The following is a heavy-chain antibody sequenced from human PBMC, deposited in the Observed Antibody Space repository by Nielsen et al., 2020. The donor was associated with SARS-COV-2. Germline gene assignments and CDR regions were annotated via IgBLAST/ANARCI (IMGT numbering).Heavy chain of an antibody. CDR2: ISGDGGST. D-gene: IGHD5-18*01. Sequence: GESLKISCAASGFTFDDYAMHWVRQAPAKGLEWVSLISGDGGSTYYADSVKGRFTISRDNSKNSLYLQMNSLRTEDTALYYCAKDDPYSYGFYYYYGMDVWGQGTTVTVSS. CDR1: GFTFDDYA. V-gene: IGHV3-43*02. CDR3: AKDDPYSYGFYYYYGMDV. J-gene: IGHJ6*02.